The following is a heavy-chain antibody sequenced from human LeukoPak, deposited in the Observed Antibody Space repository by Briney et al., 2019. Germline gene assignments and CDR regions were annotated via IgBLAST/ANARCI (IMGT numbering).Heavy chain of an antibody. CDR3: ARGCSPGTCSPFDY. Sequence: GGSLRLSCAASGFTFSSYEMNWVRQAPGKGLEWVSYISSSGNTIYYADSVKGRFTISRDNAKNSLYLQMSSLRAEDTAVYYCARGCSPGTCSPFDYWGQGTLVIVSS. V-gene: IGHV3-48*03. CDR2: ISSSGNTI. CDR1: GFTFSSYE. D-gene: IGHD2-15*01. J-gene: IGHJ4*02.